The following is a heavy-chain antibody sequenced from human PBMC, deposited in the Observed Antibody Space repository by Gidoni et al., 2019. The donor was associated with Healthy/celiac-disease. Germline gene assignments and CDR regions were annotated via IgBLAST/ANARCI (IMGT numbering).Heavy chain of an antibody. J-gene: IGHJ4*02. CDR1: GGSISSYY. CDR3: AAELVVPAANPGWDY. CDR2: IYYSGST. V-gene: IGHV4-59*01. D-gene: IGHD2-2*01. Sequence: QVQLQESGPGLVKPSETLSLTCTVSGGSISSYYWSWIRQPPGKGLEWIGYIYYSGSTNYNPSLKSRVTISVDTSKNQFSLKLSSVTAADTAVYYCAAELVVPAANPGWDYWGQGTLVTVSS.